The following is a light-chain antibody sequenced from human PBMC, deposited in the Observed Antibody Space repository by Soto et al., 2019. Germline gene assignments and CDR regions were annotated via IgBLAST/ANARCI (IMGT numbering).Light chain of an antibody. Sequence: MCQYPSTLSPSFGPRATITCRASQSISSWLAWYQQKPGKAHKVLIFDASSLESGVPSRFSGSGSATEFTLTISSLQPDDFATYYCQQDSTFPCTFAHGSKV. CDR3: QQDSTFPCT. J-gene: IGKJ1*01. CDR2: DAS. CDR1: QSISSW. V-gene: IGKV1-5*01.